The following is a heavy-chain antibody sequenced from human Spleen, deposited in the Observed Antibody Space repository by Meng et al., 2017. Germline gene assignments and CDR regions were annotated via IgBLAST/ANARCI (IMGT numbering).Heavy chain of an antibody. CDR1: GGSFRDYY. J-gene: IGHJ4*02. Sequence: GRLQGWGSGLFEPAETPSLPSAVYGGSFRDYYWSWVRQPPWKGLEWIGDISHDGSTYYNPSLKSRVTISVDTSKNQFSLKMRSVTAADTAVFYCARVYRGASGSPLDYWGLGTLVTVSS. CDR3: ARVYRGASGSPLDY. D-gene: IGHD3-10*01. V-gene: IGHV4-34*01. CDR2: ISHDGST.